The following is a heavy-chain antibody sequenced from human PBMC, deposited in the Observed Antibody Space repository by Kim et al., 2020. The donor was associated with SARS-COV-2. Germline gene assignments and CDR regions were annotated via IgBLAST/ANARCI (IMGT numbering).Heavy chain of an antibody. Sequence: GGSLRLSCAASGFTFSSYWMHWVRQAPGKGLVWVSRINSDGSSKSYADSVKGRFIISRDNAKNTLFLQMNSTTAEDTVVYYCAGDSRIEVAHYSNFYY. D-gene: IGHD2-15*01. J-gene: IGHJ6*01. CDR3: AGDSRIEVAHYSNFYY. CDR2: INSDGSSK. V-gene: IGHV3-74*01. CDR1: GFTFSSYW.